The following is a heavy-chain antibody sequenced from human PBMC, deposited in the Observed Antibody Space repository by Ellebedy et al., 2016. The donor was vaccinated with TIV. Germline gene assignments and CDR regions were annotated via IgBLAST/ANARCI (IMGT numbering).Heavy chain of an antibody. CDR1: GFTFSSYA. CDR3: AKVDLRGGCGTCFDY. V-gene: IGHV3-23*01. J-gene: IGHJ4*02. D-gene: IGHD2-15*01. Sequence: GESLKISXAASGFTFSSYAMSWVRQAPGKGLEWVSTISSSGGNTYYADSVKGRFTISRDNSKNTLYLQMNSLRAEDTAVYYCAKVDLRGGCGTCFDYWGQGTLVSVSS. CDR2: ISSSGGNT.